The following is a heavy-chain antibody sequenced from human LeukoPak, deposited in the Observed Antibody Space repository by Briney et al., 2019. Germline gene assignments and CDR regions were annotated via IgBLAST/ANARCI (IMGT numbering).Heavy chain of an antibody. V-gene: IGHV5-51*01. Sequence: GESLKISCKISGYKLTNNWIGRVRQVPGKGLEWMGLIYPGYSDAKYSPSFQGQVTLPVDASISTAYLQLSGLRASDTAIYYCVRFALTSSLDHWGQGTLVTVSS. CDR1: GYKLTNNW. D-gene: IGHD6-13*01. J-gene: IGHJ5*02. CDR2: IYPGYSDA. CDR3: VRFALTSSLDH.